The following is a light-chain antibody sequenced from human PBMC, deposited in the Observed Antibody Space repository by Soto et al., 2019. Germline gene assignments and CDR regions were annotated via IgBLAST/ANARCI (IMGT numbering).Light chain of an antibody. Sequence: EIVMTQSPATLSVSPGERATLSCRASQSVSSNLAWYQQKPGQAPRLLIYGASTRATGIPARFSGSGSGTEFTLTISSLQSEDFAVYYCQQYTNWPHTFGQGTNLEIK. J-gene: IGKJ2*01. CDR1: QSVSSN. CDR3: QQYTNWPHT. CDR2: GAS. V-gene: IGKV3-15*01.